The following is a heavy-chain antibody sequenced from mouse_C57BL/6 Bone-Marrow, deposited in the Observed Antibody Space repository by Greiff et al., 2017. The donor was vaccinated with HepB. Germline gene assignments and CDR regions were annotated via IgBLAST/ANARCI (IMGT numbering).Heavy chain of an antibody. CDR3: ARRGQLSY. CDR2: IYPGDGDT. D-gene: IGHD3-2*02. J-gene: IGHJ2*01. V-gene: IGHV1-82*01. Sequence: VQLQQSGPELVKPGASVKISCKASGYAFSSSWMNWVKQRPGKGLEWIGRIYPGDGDTNYNGKFKGKATLTADKSSSTAYMQLSSLTSEDSAVYFCARRGQLSYWGQGTTLTVSS. CDR1: GYAFSSSW.